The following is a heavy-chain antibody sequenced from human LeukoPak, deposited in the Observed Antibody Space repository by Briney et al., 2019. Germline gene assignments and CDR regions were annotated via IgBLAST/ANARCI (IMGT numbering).Heavy chain of an antibody. CDR3: ARVGYSYSINDWSRTGLGAYPTKYYYYMDV. V-gene: IGHV4-34*01. CDR2: INHRGGT. CDR1: GGSFSDYS. J-gene: IGHJ6*03. Sequence: SETLSLTCAVYGGSFSDYSWTWIRQPPGKGLQWIGEINHRGGTNPNPSLMSRVIMSVNTSKNQIPLKLSPLTAADTAVYYCARVGYSYSINDWSRTGLGAYPTKYYYYMDVWGKGTTVTVSS. D-gene: IGHD5-18*01.